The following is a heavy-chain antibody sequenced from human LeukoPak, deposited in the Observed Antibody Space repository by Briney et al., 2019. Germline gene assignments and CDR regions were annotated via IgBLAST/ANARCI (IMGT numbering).Heavy chain of an antibody. V-gene: IGHV1-18*01. J-gene: IGHJ4*02. CDR2: ISAYNGNT. CDR3: ARDYHGSSSWSTYFDY. Sequence: GASVKVSCKASGYTFTSYGISWVRQAPGQGLEWMGWISAYNGNTNYAQKLQGRVTMTTDTSTSTAYMELRSLRSDDTAVYYCARDYHGSSSWSTYFDYWGQGTLVTVSS. CDR1: GYTFTSYG. D-gene: IGHD6-13*01.